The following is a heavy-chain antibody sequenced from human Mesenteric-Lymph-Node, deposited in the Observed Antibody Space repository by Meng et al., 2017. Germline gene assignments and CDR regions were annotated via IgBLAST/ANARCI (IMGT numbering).Heavy chain of an antibody. CDR2: IWYDGSNK. CDR3: ARLSNSEWYFDL. V-gene: IGHV3-33*01. D-gene: IGHD4-23*01. CDR1: GFTFSSYG. J-gene: IGHJ2*01. Sequence: GESLKISCAASGFTFSSYGMHWVRQAPGKGLEWVAVIWYDGSNKYYADSVKGRFTISRDNSKNTLYLQMNSLRAEDTAVYYCARLSNSEWYFDLWGLGTLVTVSS.